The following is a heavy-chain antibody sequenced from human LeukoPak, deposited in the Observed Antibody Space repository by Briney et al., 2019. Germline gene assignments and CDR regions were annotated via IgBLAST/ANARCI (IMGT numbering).Heavy chain of an antibody. CDR2: IKRDGSQK. Sequence: PGGSLRLSCAASGFTFSSYAMSWVRQAPGTGLEWVANIKRDGSQKYYVDSVKGRFTISRDNAKNSLYLQMNSLKAEDAAVYYCARDGRGGYLDYWGQGTLVTVSS. CDR1: GFTFSSYA. CDR3: ARDGRGGYLDY. J-gene: IGHJ4*02. V-gene: IGHV3-7*05. D-gene: IGHD3-10*01.